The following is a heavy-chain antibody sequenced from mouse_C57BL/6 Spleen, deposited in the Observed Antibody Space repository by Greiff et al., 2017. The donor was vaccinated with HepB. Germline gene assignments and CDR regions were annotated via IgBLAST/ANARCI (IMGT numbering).Heavy chain of an antibody. CDR2: IKPSTGGT. CDR1: GYSFTGYY. CDR3: ARRDSSGYFYAMDY. D-gene: IGHD3-2*02. Sequence: VQLQQSGPELVKPGASVKISCKASGYSFTGYYMNWVKQSPEKSLEWIGEIKPSTGGTTYNQKFKAKATLTVDKSSSTAYMQLKSLTSEDSAVYYCARRDSSGYFYAMDYWGQGTSVTVSS. J-gene: IGHJ4*01. V-gene: IGHV1-42*01.